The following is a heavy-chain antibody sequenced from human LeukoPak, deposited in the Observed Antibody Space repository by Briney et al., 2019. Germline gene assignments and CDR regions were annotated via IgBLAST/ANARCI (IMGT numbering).Heavy chain of an antibody. Sequence: ASVKISCKVSGYTFTDYYMHWVQQAPGKGLEWMGLVDPEDGETIYAEKFQDRVTITADTSTDTAYMELSSLRSEDTAVYYCATGLGSGYPEYYFDYWGQGTLVTVSS. CDR1: GYTFTDYY. D-gene: IGHD3-22*01. V-gene: IGHV1-69-2*01. CDR3: ATGLGSGYPEYYFDY. J-gene: IGHJ4*02. CDR2: VDPEDGET.